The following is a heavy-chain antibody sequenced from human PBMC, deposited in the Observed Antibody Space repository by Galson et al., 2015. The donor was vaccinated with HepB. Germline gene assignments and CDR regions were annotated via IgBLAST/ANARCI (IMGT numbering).Heavy chain of an antibody. CDR1: GLIFTSDW. CDR3: AAEQSSSSGNYGMDV. J-gene: IGHJ6*02. V-gene: IGHV3-7*03. CDR2: MKQDGSQK. D-gene: IGHD6-6*01. Sequence: SLRLSCADSGLIFTSDWLSWVRQAPGKGLEWVATMKQDGSQKYYEDSVKGRFTISRDSAKNPLYLQMNSLRAEDTAVYYCAAEQSSSSGNYGMDVWGQGTTVTVSS.